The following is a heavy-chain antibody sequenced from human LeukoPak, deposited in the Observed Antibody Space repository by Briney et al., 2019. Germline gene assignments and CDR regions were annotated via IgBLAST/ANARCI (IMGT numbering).Heavy chain of an antibody. CDR2: INHSGST. D-gene: IGHD3-22*01. CDR3: ARPSHYYEEDY. CDR1: GGSFSGYY. Sequence: PSETLSLTCAVYGGSFSGYYWSWIRQPPGKGLEWIGEINHSGSTNYNPSLKSRVTISVDTSKNQFSLKLSSVTAADTAVYYCARPSHYYEEDYWGQGTLVTVSS. J-gene: IGHJ4*02. V-gene: IGHV4-34*01.